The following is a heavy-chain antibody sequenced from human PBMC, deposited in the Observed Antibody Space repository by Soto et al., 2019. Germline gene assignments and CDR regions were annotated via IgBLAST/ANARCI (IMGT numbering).Heavy chain of an antibody. Sequence: PSETLSLTCTVSGGSISSYYWSWIRQPPGKGLEWIGYIYYSGSTNYNPSLKSRVTISVDTSKNQFSLKLSSVTAADTAVYYCASGAIVTFGGVSPVGFDYWGQGTLGTV. V-gene: IGHV4-59*01. CDR2: IYYSGST. CDR3: ASGAIVTFGGVSPVGFDY. J-gene: IGHJ4*02. D-gene: IGHD3-16*01. CDR1: GGSISSYY.